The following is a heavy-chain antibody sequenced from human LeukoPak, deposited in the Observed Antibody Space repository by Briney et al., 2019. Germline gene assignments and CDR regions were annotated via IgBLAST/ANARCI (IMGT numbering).Heavy chain of an antibody. Sequence: GGSLRLSCAASGFTFSSYTMNWVRQAPGKGLEWVSSISSSSSYIYYADSVKGRFTISRDNAKNSPYLQMNSLRAEDTAVYYCATYPTGRFDPWGQGTLVTVSS. V-gene: IGHV3-21*01. J-gene: IGHJ5*02. CDR3: ATYPTGRFDP. D-gene: IGHD2-8*02. CDR2: ISSSSSYI. CDR1: GFTFSSYT.